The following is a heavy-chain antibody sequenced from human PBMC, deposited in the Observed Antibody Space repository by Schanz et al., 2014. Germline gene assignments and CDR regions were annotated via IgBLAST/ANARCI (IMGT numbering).Heavy chain of an antibody. CDR1: GFTFSSYA. D-gene: IGHD5-18*01. V-gene: IGHV3-23*04. CDR2: ISASGGDT. CDR3: AKDAENTAMITDYFDY. Sequence: EVQLVESGGGLVQPGGSLRLSCAASGFTFSSYAMSWVRQAPGKGLEWLSVISASGGDTYYADSVKGRFTISRDNAKNSLYLEMNSLRAEDTALYYCAKDAENTAMITDYFDYWGQGTLVTVSS. J-gene: IGHJ4*02.